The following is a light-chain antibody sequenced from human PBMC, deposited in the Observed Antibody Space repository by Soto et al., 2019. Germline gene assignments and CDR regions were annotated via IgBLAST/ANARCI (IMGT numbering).Light chain of an antibody. V-gene: IGKV3-15*01. CDR2: GAS. CDR1: QSVRGD. CDR3: QQYNQWPLT. Sequence: EIMMTQSPGNLSVFPGERATLSCRASQSVRGDLAWYQKTPGQPPRLLIYGASTRATDIPARFGGGGSGTEFTLTISSLLSEDSATYYCQQYNQWPLTFGGGTKVEIK. J-gene: IGKJ4*01.